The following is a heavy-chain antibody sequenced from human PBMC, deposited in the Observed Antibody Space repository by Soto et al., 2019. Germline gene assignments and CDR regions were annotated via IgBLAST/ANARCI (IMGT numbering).Heavy chain of an antibody. J-gene: IGHJ6*02. CDR2: IHPGDSNT. Sequence: GESLKISCKGSGSSFTTYWIGWVRQMPGKGLEWMGIIHPGDSNTRYRPSFQGQVTITADRSISTAYLQWSSRKASDTAMYYCARHGGDCSSTSCYDPGYHGMDVWGQGTTVTVSS. CDR1: GSSFTTYW. D-gene: IGHD2-2*01. CDR3: ARHGGDCSSTSCYDPGYHGMDV. V-gene: IGHV5-51*01.